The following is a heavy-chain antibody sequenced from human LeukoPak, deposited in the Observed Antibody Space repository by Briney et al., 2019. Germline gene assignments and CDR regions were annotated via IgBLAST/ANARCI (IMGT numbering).Heavy chain of an antibody. D-gene: IGHD3-22*01. J-gene: IGHJ4*02. CDR3: ARGGGYYYDSSALSY. CDR2: ISSNGGST. CDR1: GFTFSSYV. V-gene: IGHV3-64*01. Sequence: GGSLRLSCAASGFTFSSYVMSWVRQAPGKGLEYVSAISSNGGSTYYANSVKGRFTISRDNSKNTLYLQMGSLRAEDMAVYYCARGGGYYYDSSALSYWGQGTLVTVSS.